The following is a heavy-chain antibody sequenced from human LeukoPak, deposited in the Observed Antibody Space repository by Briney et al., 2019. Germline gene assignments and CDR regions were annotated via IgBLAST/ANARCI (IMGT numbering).Heavy chain of an antibody. Sequence: PVKVSCKASGGTFSSYAISWVRQAPGQGLEWMGGIIPILGTANYAQKFQGRVTITADKSTSTAYMELSSLRSEDTAVYYCARETESSPLLLWFGELFTPFDYWGQGPLVTVSS. V-gene: IGHV1-69*06. J-gene: IGHJ4*02. CDR3: ARETESSPLLLWFGELFTPFDY. CDR2: IIPILGTA. D-gene: IGHD3-10*01. CDR1: GGTFSSYA.